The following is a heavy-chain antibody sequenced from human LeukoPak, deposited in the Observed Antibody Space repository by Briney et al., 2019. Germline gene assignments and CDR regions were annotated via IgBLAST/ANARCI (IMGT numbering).Heavy chain of an antibody. V-gene: IGHV4-34*01. Sequence: SETLSLTCAVYGGSFSGYYWSLIRQTPGKGLEWIGEINHSGSTNYKPSLKSRVTISVDTPKSQLSLKLSSVTAADTAVYYCARVYCSSTSCHYYFDYWGQGTLVTVSS. J-gene: IGHJ4*02. D-gene: IGHD2-2*01. CDR3: ARVYCSSTSCHYYFDY. CDR2: INHSGST. CDR1: GGSFSGYY.